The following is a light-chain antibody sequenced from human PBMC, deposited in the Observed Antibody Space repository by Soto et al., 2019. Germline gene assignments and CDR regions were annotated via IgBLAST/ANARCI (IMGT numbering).Light chain of an antibody. V-gene: IGKV1-33*01. CDR1: QDISNY. J-gene: IGKJ3*01. CDR2: DAS. CDR3: QQYYNLLFFT. Sequence: DIQMTQSPSSLSASVGDRVTITCQASQDISNYLNWYQQKPGKAPKLLIYDASNLETGVPSRFSGSGSGTAFSFTISSLQPDDIATYYCQQYYNLLFFTFGPGTKVDIK.